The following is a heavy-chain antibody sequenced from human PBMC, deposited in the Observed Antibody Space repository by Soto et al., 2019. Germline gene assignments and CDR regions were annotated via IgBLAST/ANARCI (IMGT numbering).Heavy chain of an antibody. V-gene: IGHV4-59*12. CDR3: VRANTGYCSSTSCYAEYWFDP. D-gene: IGHD2-2*01. CDR1: GGSISSYY. J-gene: IGHJ5*02. Sequence: SETLSLTCTVSGGSISSYYWSWIRQPPGKGLEWIGYIYYSGSTNYNPSLKSRVTISVDTSKNQFSLKLSSVTAADTAVYYCVRANTGYCSSTSCYAEYWFDPWGQGTLVTVSS. CDR2: IYYSGST.